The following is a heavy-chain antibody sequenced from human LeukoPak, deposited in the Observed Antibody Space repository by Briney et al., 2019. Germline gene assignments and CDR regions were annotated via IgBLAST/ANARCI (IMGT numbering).Heavy chain of an antibody. CDR2: IYYSGST. CDR3: ARGPSSREARPFDP. J-gene: IGHJ5*02. CDR1: GGSISSYY. Sequence: PSETLSLTCTVSGGSISSYYWSWIRQPPGKGLEWIGYIYYSGSTNYNPSLKSRVTISVDTSKNQFSLKLSSVTAADMAVYYYARGPSSREARPFDPWGQGTLVTVSS. V-gene: IGHV4-59*01.